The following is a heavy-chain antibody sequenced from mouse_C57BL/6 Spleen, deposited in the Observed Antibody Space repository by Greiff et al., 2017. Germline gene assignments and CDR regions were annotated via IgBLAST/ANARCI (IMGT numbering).Heavy chain of an antibody. J-gene: IGHJ1*03. Sequence: EVQLKHSGPELVKPGASVKISCKASGYSFTDYNMNWVKQSNGKSLEWIGVINPNYGTTSYNQKFKGKATLTVDQSSSTAYMQLNSLTSEDSAVYYCARSGYYGSSSDWYFDVWGTGTTVTVSS. D-gene: IGHD1-1*01. CDR3: ARSGYYGSSSDWYFDV. CDR2: INPNYGTT. V-gene: IGHV1-39*01. CDR1: GYSFTDYN.